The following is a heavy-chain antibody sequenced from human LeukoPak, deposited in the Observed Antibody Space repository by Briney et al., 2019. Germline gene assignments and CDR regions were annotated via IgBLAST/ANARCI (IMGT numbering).Heavy chain of an antibody. CDR1: GFTFTNHW. V-gene: IGHV3-7*01. Sequence: GGSLRLSCAASGFTFTNHWMSWVRQAPGKGLEWVANINQDGSEKFYVDSVKGRFTISRDNANNPLYLQMNSLRAEDTAVYYCAEGTTAWAQGTLVTVSS. CDR2: INQDGSEK. D-gene: IGHD2/OR15-2a*01. J-gene: IGHJ5*02. CDR3: AEGTTA.